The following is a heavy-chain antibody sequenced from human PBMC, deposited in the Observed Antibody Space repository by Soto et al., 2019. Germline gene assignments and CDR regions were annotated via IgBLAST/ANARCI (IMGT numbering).Heavy chain of an antibody. Sequence: GESLKISCKGLGNSFNNWIGWVRQMPGKGLEWVGIIYPGDSDTRYSPSFQGQVTISADKSISTAYLQWSSLKPSDSAMYYCARHYDYAGLYYYGMDVWGQGTTVTVSS. J-gene: IGHJ6*02. CDR1: GNSFNNW. D-gene: IGHD3-16*01. CDR2: IYPGDSDT. V-gene: IGHV5-51*01. CDR3: ARHYDYAGLYYYGMDV.